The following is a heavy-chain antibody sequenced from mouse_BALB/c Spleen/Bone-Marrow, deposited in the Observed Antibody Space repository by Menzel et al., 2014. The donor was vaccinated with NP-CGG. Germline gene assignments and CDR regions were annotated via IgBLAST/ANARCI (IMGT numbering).Heavy chain of an antibody. CDR3: ARSGSSSGCFDY. D-gene: IGHD1-1*01. CDR1: GFTFSSFG. Sequence: EVKLQESGGGLVQPGGSRKLSCAASGFTFSSFGMHWVRQAPEKGLEWVAYISSGSSTVYYADKVMGRFTISRDNPKNTLFLQMTSLRSEDSAMYYCARSGSSSGCFDYWGQGTTLTVSS. CDR2: ISSGSSTV. V-gene: IGHV5-17*02. J-gene: IGHJ2*01.